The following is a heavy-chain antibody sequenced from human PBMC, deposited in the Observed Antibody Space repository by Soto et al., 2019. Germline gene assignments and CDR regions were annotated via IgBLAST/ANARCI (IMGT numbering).Heavy chain of an antibody. Sequence: SETLSITCTVSRGSINSYYWSWIRQSPENGLYCIGYIYCSVITNXXPSLKSRXXISVDRSKNQXSLSLTSVTAAYTASYYCAAAHRYWPQGTLVTVS. D-gene: IGHD2-15*01. CDR2: IYCSVIT. V-gene: IGHV4-59*01. J-gene: IGHJ4*01. CDR1: RGSINSYY. CDR3: AAAHRY.